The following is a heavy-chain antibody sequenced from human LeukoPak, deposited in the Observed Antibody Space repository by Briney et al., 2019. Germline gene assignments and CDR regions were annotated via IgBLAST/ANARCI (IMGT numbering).Heavy chain of an antibody. CDR2: IYPGDSVT. Sequence: GESLKISCKGSGYHFNMYWIGWVRQMPGKGLEWMGIIYPGDSVTRYSPSFQGQVTISADKSISTAYLQWSSLKASDTAMYYCASTWNGARFDYWGQGTLVTVSS. J-gene: IGHJ4*02. V-gene: IGHV5-51*01. CDR1: GYHFNMYW. D-gene: IGHD1-1*01. CDR3: ASTWNGARFDY.